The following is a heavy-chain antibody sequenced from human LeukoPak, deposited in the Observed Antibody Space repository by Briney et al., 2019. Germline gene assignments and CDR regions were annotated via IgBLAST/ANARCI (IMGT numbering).Heavy chain of an antibody. Sequence: SETLSLTCTVSGGSINTYYRSWIRQPPGKGLEWIGYIHYTGSTNYNPSLKSRVTISVDTSKNQFSLNLSSVTAADTAVYYCAREGGPFRPLDYSGQGTLVTVSS. CDR1: GGSINTYY. J-gene: IGHJ4*02. CDR2: IHYTGST. V-gene: IGHV4-59*12. D-gene: IGHD2/OR15-2a*01. CDR3: AREGGPFRPLDY.